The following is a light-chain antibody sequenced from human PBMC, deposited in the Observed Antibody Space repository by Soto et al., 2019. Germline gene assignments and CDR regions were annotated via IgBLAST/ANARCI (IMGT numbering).Light chain of an antibody. J-gene: IGKJ2*01. V-gene: IGKV3-15*01. Sequence: EIVVTQSPATLSVSPGERVTLSCRASETVATYITWYQHKPGQAPRLLIYDASTRATDVPARFSGSGSGTEFTLTITSLQSEDFAVYYCQHYHRWPPFSFGPGTKLEIK. CDR1: ETVATY. CDR2: DAS. CDR3: QHYHRWPPFS.